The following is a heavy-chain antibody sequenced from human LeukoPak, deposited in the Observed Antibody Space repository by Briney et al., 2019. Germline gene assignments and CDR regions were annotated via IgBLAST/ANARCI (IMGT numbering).Heavy chain of an antibody. CDR2: VSGSGGIT. D-gene: IGHD3-22*01. Sequence: SGGSLRLSCAASGFTFSSYAMSWDRQAPGKGLEWVSAVSGSGGITYYADSVKGRFTISRDNSKNTLYLQMNSLRAEDTAVYYCAKMEVYYDSSGYYYPKYYFDYWGQGTLVTVSS. J-gene: IGHJ4*02. CDR3: AKMEVYYDSSGYYYPKYYFDY. CDR1: GFTFSSYA. V-gene: IGHV3-23*01.